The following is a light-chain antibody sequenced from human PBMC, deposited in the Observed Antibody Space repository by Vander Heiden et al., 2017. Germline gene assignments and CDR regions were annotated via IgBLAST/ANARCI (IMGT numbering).Light chain of an antibody. CDR2: EVS. CDR3: SSYTSSSTYV. J-gene: IGLJ1*01. V-gene: IGLV2-18*02. Sequence: QSALTQPPSVSGSPGQSVTISCTGTSSDVGSYNRVSWYQQFPGTAPKRMIYEVSNRPSGVPDRFSGSKSGNTASLTISGLQAEDEADYYCSSYTSSSTYVFGTGTKVTVL. CDR1: SSDVGSYNR.